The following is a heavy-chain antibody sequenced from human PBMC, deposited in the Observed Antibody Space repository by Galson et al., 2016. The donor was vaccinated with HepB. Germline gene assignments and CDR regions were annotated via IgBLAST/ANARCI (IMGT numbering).Heavy chain of an antibody. CDR2: ITDSGQYT. J-gene: IGHJ5*02. CDR3: AKLPGSCTGGSCFGRIDWFDP. D-gene: IGHD2-8*02. Sequence: SLRLSCAASGFKFSIYAMTWVRQAPGKGLEWVSGITDSGQYTVYSDSVNSRFTTSRDNSNNTLYLQMNSLRAEDTALYFCAKLPGSCTGGSCFGRIDWFDPWGHGSLVTVSS. CDR1: GFKFSIYA. V-gene: IGHV3-23*01.